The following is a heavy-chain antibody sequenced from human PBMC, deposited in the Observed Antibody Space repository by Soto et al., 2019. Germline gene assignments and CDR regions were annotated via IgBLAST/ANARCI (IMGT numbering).Heavy chain of an antibody. CDR2: INPSGGST. Sequence: ASVKVSCKASGYTFTSYYMHWVRQAPGQGLEWMGIINPSGGSTSYAQKFQGRVTMTRDTSTSTVYMELSSLRSEDTAVYYCARDDRRIWEAAGINWFDTWGQGTLVTVSS. V-gene: IGHV1-46*01. CDR1: GYTFTSYY. J-gene: IGHJ5*02. CDR3: ARDDRRIWEAAGINWFDT. D-gene: IGHD6-13*01.